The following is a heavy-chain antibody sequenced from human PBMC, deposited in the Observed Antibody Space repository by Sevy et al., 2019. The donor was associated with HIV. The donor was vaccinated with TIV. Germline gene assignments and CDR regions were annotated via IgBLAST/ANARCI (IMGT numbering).Heavy chain of an antibody. CDR1: GLIFSNYA. J-gene: IGHJ4*02. Sequence: GGSLRLSCAASGLIFSNYAMHWVRQAPGKGLEWVAFISYDGTNKYYADFVEGRFTISRDSSKSTLYLQMNSLRPEDTAVYFCAKDRYGDTAFGDYWGQGSLVTVSS. V-gene: IGHV3-30*04. CDR2: ISYDGTNK. CDR3: AKDRYGDTAFGDY. D-gene: IGHD4-17*01.